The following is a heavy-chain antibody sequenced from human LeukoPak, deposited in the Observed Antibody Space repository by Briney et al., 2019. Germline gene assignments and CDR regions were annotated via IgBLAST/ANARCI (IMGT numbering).Heavy chain of an antibody. D-gene: IGHD6-13*01. J-gene: IGHJ5*02. CDR2: ISSSGSTI. CDR3: ARWWVAAAGKGFGP. V-gene: IGHV3-11*04. CDR1: GFTFSDYY. Sequence: PGGSLRLSCAASGFTFSDYYMSWIRQAPGKGLGWVSYISSSGSTIYYADSVKGRFTISRDNAKNSLYLQMNSLRAEDTAVYYCARWWVAAAGKGFGPWGQGTLVTVSS.